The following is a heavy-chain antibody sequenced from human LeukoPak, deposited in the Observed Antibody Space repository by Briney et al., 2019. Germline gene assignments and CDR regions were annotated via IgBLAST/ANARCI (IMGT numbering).Heavy chain of an antibody. J-gene: IGHJ4*02. CDR2: IDPSDSYT. CDR3: ARHAKAYGSSCDY. CDR1: GYSFTTYW. V-gene: IGHV5-10-1*01. D-gene: IGHD6-13*01. Sequence: GESLRISCKGTGYSFTTYWISWVRQMPGKGLEWMGRIDPSDSYTNYSPSFQGHVTISADKSFSTAYLQWTSLKASDTAMYYCARHAKAYGSSCDYWGQGTLVTVSS.